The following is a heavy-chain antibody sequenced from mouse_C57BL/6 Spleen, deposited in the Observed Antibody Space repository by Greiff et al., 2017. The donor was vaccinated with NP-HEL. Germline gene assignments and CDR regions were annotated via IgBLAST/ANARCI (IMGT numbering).Heavy chain of an antibody. CDR2: INPNNGGT. D-gene: IGHD1-1*01. CDR1: GYTFTDYN. Sequence: EVQLQESGPELVKPGASVKIPCKASGYTFTDYNMDWVKQSHGKSLEWIGDINPNNGGTIYIQTFKGKARLTVDKSSSTAYMELRSLTSEDTAVYYCARRGSYGRFHWGQGTLVTVSA. CDR3: ARRGSYGRFH. V-gene: IGHV1-18*01. J-gene: IGHJ3*01.